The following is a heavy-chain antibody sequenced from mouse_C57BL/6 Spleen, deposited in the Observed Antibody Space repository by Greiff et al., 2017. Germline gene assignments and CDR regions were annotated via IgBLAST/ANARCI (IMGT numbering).Heavy chain of an antibody. CDR1: GYSITSGYY. CDR2: ISYDGSD. Sequence: EVKLVESGPGLVKPSQSLSLTCSVTGYSITSGYYWNWIRQFPGNKLEWMGYISYDGSDNYNPSLKNRISITRDTSKNQFFLKLNSVTTEDTATYYCASGYGYYFDYWGQGTTLTVSS. V-gene: IGHV3-6*01. J-gene: IGHJ2*01. D-gene: IGHD2-2*01. CDR3: ASGYGYYFDY.